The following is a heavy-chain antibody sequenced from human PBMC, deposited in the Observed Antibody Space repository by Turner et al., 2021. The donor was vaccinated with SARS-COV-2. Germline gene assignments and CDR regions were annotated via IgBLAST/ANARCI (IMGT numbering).Heavy chain of an antibody. D-gene: IGHD1-26*01. CDR1: GFTFSSYA. Sequence: QVQLVESGGGVVQPGRSLRLSCAASGFTFSSYAMHWVRQAPGKGLEWVALISDDGSNKYYADSVKGRFTISRDNSKNTLYLQMNSLRAEDTAVYYCASPRGGSYYGPFDYWGQGTLVTVSS. CDR3: ASPRGGSYYGPFDY. J-gene: IGHJ4*02. V-gene: IGHV3-30*04. CDR2: ISDDGSNK.